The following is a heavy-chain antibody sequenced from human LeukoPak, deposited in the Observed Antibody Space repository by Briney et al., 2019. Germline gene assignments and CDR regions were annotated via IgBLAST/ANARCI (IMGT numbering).Heavy chain of an antibody. V-gene: IGHV3-15*01. CDR1: GFTFSNAW. D-gene: IGHD1-26*01. CDR2: IKSKTDGGTT. J-gene: IGHJ4*02. Sequence: GGSLRLSCAASGFTFSNAWMSWVRQAPGKGLEWVGRIKSKTDGGTTDYAAPVKGRFTISRDDSKNTLYLQMNSLRTEDTAVYYCTTDSWLVGGSYYYFDYWGQGTLVTVSS. CDR3: TTDSWLVGGSYYYFDY.